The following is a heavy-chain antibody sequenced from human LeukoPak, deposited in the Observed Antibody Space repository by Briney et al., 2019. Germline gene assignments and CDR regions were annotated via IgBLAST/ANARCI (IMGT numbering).Heavy chain of an antibody. CDR3: ARDPRYYDFWSGYWAPQPGGYFDY. CDR1: GFTFSSYS. J-gene: IGHJ4*02. CDR2: IKQDGSEK. D-gene: IGHD3-3*01. V-gene: IGHV3-7*01. Sequence: AGGSLRLSCAASGFTFSSYSMNWVRQAPGKGLEWVANIKQDGSEKYYVDSVKGRFTISRDNAKNSLYLQMNSLRAEDTAVYYCARDPRYYDFWSGYWAPQPGGYFDYWGQGTLVTVSS.